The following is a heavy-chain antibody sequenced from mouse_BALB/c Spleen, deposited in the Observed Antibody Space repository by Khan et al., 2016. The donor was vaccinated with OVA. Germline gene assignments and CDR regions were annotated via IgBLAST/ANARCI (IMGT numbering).Heavy chain of an antibody. CDR2: VSTGGSYT. V-gene: IGHV5-6*01. Sequence: EVHLVESGGDLVKPGGSLKLSCAASGFTFSTYGMSWVRQAPDKRLEWVATVSTGGSYTYYPDSVKGRFTISRDNAKNTLYLQMSGLRSEDTARFYCARLAYYYGSEGFAYWGQGTLVTVSA. J-gene: IGHJ3*01. D-gene: IGHD1-1*01. CDR1: GFTFSTYG. CDR3: ARLAYYYGSEGFAY.